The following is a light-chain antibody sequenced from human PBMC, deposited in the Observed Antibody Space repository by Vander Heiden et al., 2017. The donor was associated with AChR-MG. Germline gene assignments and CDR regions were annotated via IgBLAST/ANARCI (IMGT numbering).Light chain of an antibody. CDR2: AAS. Sequence: DIQLTNSPSSLSASVGDRITSTCRASQGISNYLAWYQQKPGKVPKLLIYAASTLQSGVPSRFSGSGSGTDFTLTISSLQPEDVATYYCQKDNSAPRTFGQGTKVEIK. CDR1: QGISNY. J-gene: IGKJ1*01. CDR3: QKDNSAPRT. V-gene: IGKV1-27*01.